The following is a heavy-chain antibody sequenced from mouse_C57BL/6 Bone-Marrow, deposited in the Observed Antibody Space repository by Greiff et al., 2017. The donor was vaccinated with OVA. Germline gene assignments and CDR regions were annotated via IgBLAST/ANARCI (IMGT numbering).Heavy chain of an antibody. CDR2: IDPSDSYT. CDR3: ARWGGEYFDV. CDR1: GYTFTSYW. Sequence: QVQLQQPGAELVMPGASVKLSCKASGYTFTSYWMHWVKQRPGQGLEWIGEIDPSDSYTNYNQKFKGKSTLTVDKSSSTAYMQLSSLTSEDSAVYYCARWGGEYFDVWGTGTTVTVSS. J-gene: IGHJ1*03. V-gene: IGHV1-69*01.